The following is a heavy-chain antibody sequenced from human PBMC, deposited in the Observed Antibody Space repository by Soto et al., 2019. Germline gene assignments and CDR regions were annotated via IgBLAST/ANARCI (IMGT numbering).Heavy chain of an antibody. J-gene: IGHJ4*02. Sequence: GASVKVSCKASGYTFTGYYMHWVRQAHGQGLEWMGWINPNSGGTNYAQKFQGWVTMTRDTSISTAYMELSRLRSDDTAVYYCARAHCGGDCYSGVDYWGQGTLVTVSS. CDR1: GYTFTGYY. CDR2: INPNSGGT. V-gene: IGHV1-2*04. D-gene: IGHD2-21*02. CDR3: ARAHCGGDCYSGVDY.